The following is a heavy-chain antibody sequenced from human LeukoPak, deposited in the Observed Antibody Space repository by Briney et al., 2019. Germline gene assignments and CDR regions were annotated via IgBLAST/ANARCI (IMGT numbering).Heavy chain of an antibody. D-gene: IGHD3-22*01. J-gene: IGHJ4*02. V-gene: IGHV3-30*18. CDR2: ISYDGSNK. CDR3: AKLSYYYDSSGYSRDY. CDR1: GFTLSSYG. Sequence: PGGSLRLSCAASGFTLSSYGMHWVRQAPGKGLEWVAVISYDGSNKYYADSVKGRFTISRDNSKNTLYLQMNSLRAEDTAVYYCAKLSYYYDSSGYSRDYWGQGTLVTVSS.